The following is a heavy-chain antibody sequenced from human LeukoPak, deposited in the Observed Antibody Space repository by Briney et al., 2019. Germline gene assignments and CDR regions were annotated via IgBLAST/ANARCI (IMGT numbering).Heavy chain of an antibody. CDR1: GGSFSGYY. J-gene: IGHJ5*02. Sequence: SETLSLTCAVYGGSFSGYYWSWIRQPPGKGLEWIGEINHSGSTNYNPSLKSRVTISVDTSKNQFSLKLSSVTAADTAVYYCARGRVVLMVYAASSKWFDPWGQGTLVTVSS. CDR2: INHSGST. D-gene: IGHD2-8*01. CDR3: ARGRVVLMVYAASSKWFDP. V-gene: IGHV4-34*01.